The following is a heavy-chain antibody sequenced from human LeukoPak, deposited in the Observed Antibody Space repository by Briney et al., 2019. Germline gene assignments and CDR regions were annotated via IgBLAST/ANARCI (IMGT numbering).Heavy chain of an antibody. Sequence: GGSLRLSCAASGFTFSSYGMHWVRQAPGKGLEWVAVIWYDGSNKYYADSAKGRFTISRDNSKNTLYLQMNSPRAEDTAVYYCARGGSYSHFDYWGQGTLVTVSS. CDR3: ARGGSYSHFDY. CDR2: IWYDGSNK. V-gene: IGHV3-33*01. D-gene: IGHD3-10*01. CDR1: GFTFSSYG. J-gene: IGHJ4*02.